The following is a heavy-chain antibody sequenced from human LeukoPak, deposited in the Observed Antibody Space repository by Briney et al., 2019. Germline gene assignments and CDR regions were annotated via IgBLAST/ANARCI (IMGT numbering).Heavy chain of an antibody. CDR1: GFTLSDHY. D-gene: IGHD4-23*01. J-gene: IGHJ1*01. CDR2: TRNKANSYTT. CDR3: AREGLYGGLGYFQH. V-gene: IGHV3-72*01. Sequence: QPGGSLRLSCAASGFTLSDHYMDWVRQAPGKGLEWVGRTRNKANSYTTEYAASVKGRFTISRDDSKNSLYLQMNSLKTEDTAVYYCAREGLYGGLGYFQHWGQGTLVTVSS.